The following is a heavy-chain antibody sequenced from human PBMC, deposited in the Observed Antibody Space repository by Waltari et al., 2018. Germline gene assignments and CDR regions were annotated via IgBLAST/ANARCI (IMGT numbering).Heavy chain of an antibody. V-gene: IGHV3-9*03. J-gene: IGHJ4*02. CDR1: GFPFDDYA. CDR2: ISWNSGSI. CDR3: ARDSGSYYGAFDY. Sequence: EVQLVESGGGLVQPGRSLRLSCAASGFPFDDYAMHWVRQAPGKGLEWVSGISWNSGSIGYADSVKGRFTISRDNAKNSLYLQMNSLRAEDMALYYCARDSGSYYGAFDYWGQGTLVTVSS. D-gene: IGHD1-26*01.